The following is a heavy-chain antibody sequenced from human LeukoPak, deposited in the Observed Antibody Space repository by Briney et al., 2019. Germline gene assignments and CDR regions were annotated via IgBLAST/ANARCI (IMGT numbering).Heavy chain of an antibody. CDR3: ARDSRAMVMYYFDY. CDR1: GFTFSSYG. J-gene: IGHJ4*02. D-gene: IGHD5-18*01. CDR2: IWYDGSNK. Sequence: GGSLRLSCAASGFTFSSYGMHWVRQAPGEGLEWVAVIWYDGSNKYYADSVKGRFTLSRDNSKNTLYLQMNSLRAEDTAVYYCARDSRAMVMYYFDYWGQGTLVTVSS. V-gene: IGHV3-33*01.